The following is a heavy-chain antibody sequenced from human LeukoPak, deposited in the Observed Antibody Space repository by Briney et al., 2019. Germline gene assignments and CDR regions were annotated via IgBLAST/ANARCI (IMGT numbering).Heavy chain of an antibody. CDR2: IWYDGSNK. D-gene: IGHD6-13*01. V-gene: IGHV3-33*01. CDR3: ARTYSSSWYLSDY. Sequence: GGSLILSCAASGFPFSSYGMHWVRQAPGKGLEWVAVIWYDGSNKYYADSVKGRFTISRDNSKNTLYLQMNSLRAEDTAVYYCARTYSSSWYLSDYWGQGTLVTVSS. CDR1: GFPFSSYG. J-gene: IGHJ4*02.